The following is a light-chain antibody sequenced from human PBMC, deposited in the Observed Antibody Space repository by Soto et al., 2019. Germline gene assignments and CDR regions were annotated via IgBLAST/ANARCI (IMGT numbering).Light chain of an antibody. CDR1: SSNIGAGSD. J-gene: IGLJ3*02. CDR2: SNT. V-gene: IGLV1-40*01. Sequence: QSVLTQPTSVSGAPGQRVTISCTGSSSNIGAGSDVHWYQQLPGTAPKLLIYSNTNRPSGVPDRFSGSKSGTSASLAITGLQAGDEADYYCQSYDSILTGSVFGGGTKLTVL. CDR3: QSYDSILTGSV.